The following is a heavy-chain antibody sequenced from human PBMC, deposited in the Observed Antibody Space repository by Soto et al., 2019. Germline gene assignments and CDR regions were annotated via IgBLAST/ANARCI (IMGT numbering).Heavy chain of an antibody. D-gene: IGHD6-13*01. V-gene: IGHV3-23*01. CDR1: GFTLNNYG. CDR2: ISPNGQGI. CDR3: AKDRGYPRDDFHY. J-gene: IGHJ4*02. Sequence: EVQLLESGGGLVQPGGSLRLSCAASGFTLNNYGMSWVRQAPGKGLEWVSAISPNGQGIYYADSVKGRLIISKDNSKNTVFLHMDSLTADDTAVYYCAKDRGYPRDDFHYWGQGTLVTVSS.